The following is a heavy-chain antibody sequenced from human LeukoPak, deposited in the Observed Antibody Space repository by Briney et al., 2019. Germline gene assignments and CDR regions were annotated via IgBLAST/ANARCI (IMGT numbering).Heavy chain of an antibody. Sequence: SETLSLTCTVSGGSISSYYWSWIRQPAGKGLEWIGRIYTSGSTNYNASLKSRVSMSADTSKNQFSLKLSSVTAADTVVFYCARENSGSYREFDYWGQGTLVTVSS. CDR3: ARENSGSYREFDY. CDR2: IYTSGST. V-gene: IGHV4-4*07. D-gene: IGHD1-26*01. CDR1: GGSISSYY. J-gene: IGHJ4*02.